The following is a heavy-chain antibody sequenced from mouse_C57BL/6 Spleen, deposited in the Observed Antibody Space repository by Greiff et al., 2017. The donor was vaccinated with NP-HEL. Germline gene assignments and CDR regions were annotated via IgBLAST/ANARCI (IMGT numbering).Heavy chain of an antibody. Sequence: DVKLVESGGGLVQPGGSLSLSCAASGFTFTDYYMSWVRQPPGKALEWLGFIRNKANGYTTEYSASVRGRFTISRDNSQSILYLQMNALGAEDSATYYGARYRLLYYAMDYWGQGTSVTVSS. CDR1: GFTFTDYY. CDR2: IRNKANGYTT. V-gene: IGHV7-3*01. J-gene: IGHJ4*01. CDR3: ARYRLLYYAMDY.